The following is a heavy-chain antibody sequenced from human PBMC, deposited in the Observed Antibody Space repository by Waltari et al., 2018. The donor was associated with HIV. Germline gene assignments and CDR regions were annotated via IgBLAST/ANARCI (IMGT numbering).Heavy chain of an antibody. CDR1: GFTFNNYG. CDR3: ARDQEFMTTVTPLAY. D-gene: IGHD4-4*01. CDR2: IWYDGSKT. J-gene: IGHJ4*02. V-gene: IGHV3-33*01. Sequence: QVQLVESGGGVVQPGGSLSLSCAASGFTFNNYGIHWVRQAQGKGVEWVAVIWYDGSKTYYEGSVKGQFTISRDTSKNTVYLQMSSLRAEDTALYYCARDQEFMTTVTPLAYWGQGTPVTVSS.